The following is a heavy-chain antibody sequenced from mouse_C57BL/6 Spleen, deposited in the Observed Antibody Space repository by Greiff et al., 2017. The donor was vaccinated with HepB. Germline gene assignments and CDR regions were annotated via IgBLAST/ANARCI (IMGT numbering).Heavy chain of an antibody. Sequence: EVMLVESGGGLVQPGGSLSLSCAASGFTFTDYYMSWVRQPPGKALEWLGFIRNKANGYTTEYSASVKGRFTISRDNSQSILYLQMNALRAEDSATYYCARSPLYDYHDAMDYWGQGTSVTVSS. V-gene: IGHV7-3*01. CDR2: IRNKANGYTT. D-gene: IGHD2-4*01. J-gene: IGHJ4*01. CDR3: ARSPLYDYHDAMDY. CDR1: GFTFTDYY.